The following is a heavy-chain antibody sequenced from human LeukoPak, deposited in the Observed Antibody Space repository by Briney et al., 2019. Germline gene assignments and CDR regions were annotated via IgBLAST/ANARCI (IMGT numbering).Heavy chain of an antibody. CDR3: ARDSGGSTWSPIDY. V-gene: IGHV4-4*07. CDR2: IYTSGST. Sequence: SETLSLTCTVSGGSISGYYWSWIRQPAGKGLEWIGHIYTSGSTNYKPSLKSRVTMSVDTSKNQFSLKLSAVTAADTAVYYCARDSGGSTWSPIDYWGQGTLVTVSS. CDR1: GGSISGYY. J-gene: IGHJ4*02. D-gene: IGHD6-13*01.